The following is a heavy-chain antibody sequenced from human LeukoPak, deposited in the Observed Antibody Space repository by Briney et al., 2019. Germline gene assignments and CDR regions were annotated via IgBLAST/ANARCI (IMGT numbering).Heavy chain of an antibody. Sequence: GGSLRLSCAASGFTFSSYAMHWVRQAPGKGLEWVAVISYDGSNKYYADSVKGRFTISRDNSKNTLYLQMNSLRAEDTAVHYCARLMGGYYFDYWGQGTLVTVSS. J-gene: IGHJ4*02. CDR3: ARLMGGYYFDY. V-gene: IGHV3-30*14. D-gene: IGHD2-8*01. CDR2: ISYDGSNK. CDR1: GFTFSSYA.